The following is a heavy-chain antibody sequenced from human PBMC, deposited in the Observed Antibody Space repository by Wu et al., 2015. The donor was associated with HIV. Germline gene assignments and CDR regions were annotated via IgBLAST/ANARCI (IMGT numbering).Heavy chain of an antibody. CDR1: GYTFTGYY. J-gene: IGHJ5*02. CDR2: INPNSGGT. CDR3: ARGLLELPLFMIIAGSGRTTRFDP. V-gene: IGHV1-2*02. D-gene: IGHD3-22*01. Sequence: QVQLVQSGAEVKKPGASVKVSCKASGYTFTGYYMQWMRQAPGQGLEWMGWINPNSGGTYYAQKFQGRVTMTRDTSISTAYMEMSSLTSDDTAVYFCARGLLELPLFMIIAGSGRTTRFDPWGQGTLVTVSS.